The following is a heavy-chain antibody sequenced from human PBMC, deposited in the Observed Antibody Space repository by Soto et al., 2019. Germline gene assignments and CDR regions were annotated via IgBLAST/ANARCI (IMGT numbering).Heavy chain of an antibody. Sequence: GASVKVSCKASGYTFTGYYMHWVRQAPGQGLEWMGWINPNSGGTNYAQKFQGWVTMTRDTSISTAYMELSRLRSDDTAVYYCAREGGYCSSTSCHDAFDIWGQGTMGTVS. J-gene: IGHJ3*02. CDR2: INPNSGGT. CDR1: GYTFTGYY. V-gene: IGHV1-2*04. CDR3: AREGGYCSSTSCHDAFDI. D-gene: IGHD2-2*01.